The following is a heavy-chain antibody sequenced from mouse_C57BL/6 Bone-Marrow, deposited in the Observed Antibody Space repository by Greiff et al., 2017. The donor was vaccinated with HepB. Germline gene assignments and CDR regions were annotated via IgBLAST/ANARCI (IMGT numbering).Heavy chain of an antibody. Sequence: EVNLVESGGGLVQPGGSLKLSCAASGFTFSDYYMYWVRQTPEKRLEWVAYISNGGGSTYYPDTVKGRFTISRDNAKNTLYLQMSRLKSEDTAMYYCARHGDGSSYYAMDYWGQGTSVTVSS. V-gene: IGHV5-12*01. J-gene: IGHJ4*01. CDR2: ISNGGGST. D-gene: IGHD1-1*01. CDR3: ARHGDGSSYYAMDY. CDR1: GFTFSDYY.